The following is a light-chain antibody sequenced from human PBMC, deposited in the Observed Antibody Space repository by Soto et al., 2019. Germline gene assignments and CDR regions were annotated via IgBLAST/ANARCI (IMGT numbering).Light chain of an antibody. CDR2: AAS. CDR1: QSISSY. CDR3: QQANSFPWT. J-gene: IGKJ1*01. V-gene: IGKV1-39*01. Sequence: IQMTQSPSSLSASVGDRVTITCRASQSISSYLNWYQQKPGKAPKLLIYAASSLQSGVPSRFSGSGSGTDFTLTINSLQPEDFATYYCQQANSFPWTFGQGTKVDIK.